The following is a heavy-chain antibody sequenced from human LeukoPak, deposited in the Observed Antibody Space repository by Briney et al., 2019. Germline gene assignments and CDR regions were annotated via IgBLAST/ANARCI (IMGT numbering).Heavy chain of an antibody. Sequence: PGGSLRLSCAASGFTSSSYWMHWVRQAPGKGLVWVSHINSDGSTTNYADSVKGRFTISRDNAKNTLYLQMNSLRAEDTAVYYCVRERLYYGSGTYYNYFDYWGQGTLVTVSS. CDR3: VRERLYYGSGTYYNYFDY. J-gene: IGHJ4*02. D-gene: IGHD3-10*01. CDR1: GFTSSSYW. CDR2: INSDGSTT. V-gene: IGHV3-74*01.